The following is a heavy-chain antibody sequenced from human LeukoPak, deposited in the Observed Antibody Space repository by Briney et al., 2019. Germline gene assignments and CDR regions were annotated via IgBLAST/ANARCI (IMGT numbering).Heavy chain of an antibody. CDR2: ISSSGSTI. J-gene: IGHJ5*02. D-gene: IGHD3-22*01. CDR1: GLTFISYE. CDR3: ARLNMISEFDP. Sequence: GGSLRLSCAASGLTFISYEMNWVRQAPGKGLEWVSYISSSGSTIYYADSVKGRFTISRDNAKNSLYLQMNSLRAEDTAVYYCARLNMISEFDPWGQGTLVTVSS. V-gene: IGHV3-48*03.